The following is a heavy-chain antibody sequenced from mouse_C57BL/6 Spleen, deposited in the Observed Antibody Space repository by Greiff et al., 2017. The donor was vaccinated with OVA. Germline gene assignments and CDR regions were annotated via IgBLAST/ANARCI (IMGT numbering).Heavy chain of an antibody. CDR2: INPGSGGT. D-gene: IGHD1-1*01. Sequence: VQLVESGAELVRPGTSVKVSCKASGYAFTNYLIEWVKQRPGQGLEWIGVINPGSGGTNYNEKFKGKATLTADKSSSTAYMQLSSLTSEDSAVYFCARNYGSSNYAMDYWGQGTSVTVSS. CDR1: GYAFTNYL. J-gene: IGHJ4*01. CDR3: ARNYGSSNYAMDY. V-gene: IGHV1-54*01.